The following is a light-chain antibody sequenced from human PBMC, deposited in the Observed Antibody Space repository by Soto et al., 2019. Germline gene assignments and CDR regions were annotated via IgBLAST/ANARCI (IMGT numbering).Light chain of an antibody. Sequence: DIQMTQSPSTLSASVGDRVTITCRASQSIRSWLAWYQQKPGKAPKPLIYDASSLESGVPSRFSGSGSGTEFTLTISSLQPDDFATYYCQQYNSYSCTFGQGTKVEVK. V-gene: IGKV1-5*01. CDR1: QSIRSW. J-gene: IGKJ1*01. CDR3: QQYNSYSCT. CDR2: DAS.